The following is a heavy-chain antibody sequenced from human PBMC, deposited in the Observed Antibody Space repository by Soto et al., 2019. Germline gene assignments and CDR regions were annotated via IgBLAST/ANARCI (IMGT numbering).Heavy chain of an antibody. CDR1: GFSLSTTRGA. CDR3: AHIVVAGLGYYFDY. J-gene: IGHJ4*02. D-gene: IGHD6-19*01. V-gene: IGHV2-5*02. Sequence: QITLKESGPTLVKPTKTLTLTCTFSGFSLSTTRGAVVWIRQPPGKSLEWLALIYWDDDKRYSPFLKSRLTITKDTYKNQVVLTMPNMDPVDTATYYCAHIVVAGLGYYFDYWGQGTLVTVSS. CDR2: IYWDDDK.